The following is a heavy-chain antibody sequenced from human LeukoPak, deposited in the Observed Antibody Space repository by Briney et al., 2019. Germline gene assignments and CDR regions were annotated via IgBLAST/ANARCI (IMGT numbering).Heavy chain of an antibody. CDR1: GYSFTSYW. D-gene: IGHD2-2*01. J-gene: IGHJ5*02. V-gene: IGHV5-51*01. CDR2: IYPGDSGT. Sequence: GESLKISCKGSGYSFTSYWIGWVRQMPGKGLEWMGIIYPGDSGTRYSPSFQGQVTISADKSISTAYLQWSSLKASDTAMYYCARIGCSSTSCSWWFDPWGQGTLVTVST. CDR3: ARIGCSSTSCSWWFDP.